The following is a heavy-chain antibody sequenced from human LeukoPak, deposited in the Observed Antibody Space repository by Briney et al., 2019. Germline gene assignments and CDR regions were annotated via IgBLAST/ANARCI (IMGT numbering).Heavy chain of an antibody. CDR3: ARFPRGSSWPWIDY. Sequence: SSETLSLTCTVSGDSISSSSYYCGWIRQPPGKGLEWIGSIYYSGSTYYNPSLKSRVTISVDTSKNQFSLKLSSVTAADTAVYYCARFPRGSSWPWIDYWGQGTLVTVSS. CDR1: GDSISSSSYY. CDR2: IYYSGST. V-gene: IGHV4-39*07. D-gene: IGHD6-13*01. J-gene: IGHJ4*02.